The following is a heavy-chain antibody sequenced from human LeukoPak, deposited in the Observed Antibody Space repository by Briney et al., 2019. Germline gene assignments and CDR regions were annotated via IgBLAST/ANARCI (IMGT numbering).Heavy chain of an antibody. V-gene: IGHV3-48*02. CDR1: GFTFSDYS. J-gene: IGHJ5*02. CDR2: ISSDGNTI. CDR3: ARKSGSPARFDP. D-gene: IGHD2-2*01. Sequence: GGSLRLSCAASGFTFSDYSMNWVRQAPGKGLHWVSFISSDGNTIFYADSVKGRFTISRDNAKNSLYLQMNSLRDEDTAVYYCARKSGSPARFDPWGQGTLVTVPS.